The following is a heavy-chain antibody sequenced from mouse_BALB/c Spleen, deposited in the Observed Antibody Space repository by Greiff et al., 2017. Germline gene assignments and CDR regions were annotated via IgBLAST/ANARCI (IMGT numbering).Heavy chain of an antibody. CDR3: ARRGEYGNPYAMDY. J-gene: IGHJ4*01. D-gene: IGHD2-10*02. Sequence: VQLKQSGPELVKPGASVKMSCKASGYTFTSYVMHWVKQKPGQGLEWIGYINPYNDGTKYNEKFKGKATLTSDKSSSTAYMELSSLTSEDSAVYYCARRGEYGNPYAMDYWGQGTSVTVSS. CDR1: GYTFTSYV. CDR2: INPYNDGT. V-gene: IGHV1-14*01.